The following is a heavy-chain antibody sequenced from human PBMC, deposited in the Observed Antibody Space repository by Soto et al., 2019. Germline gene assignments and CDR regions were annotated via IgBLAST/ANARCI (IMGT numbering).Heavy chain of an antibody. D-gene: IGHD2-2*01. J-gene: IGHJ4*02. CDR2: IYYSGST. CDR1: GGSISSGGYY. V-gene: IGHV4-30-4*08. CDR3: ARISASTSWTVDY. Sequence: SETLSLTCTVSGGSISSGGYYWSWIRQHPGKGLEWIGYIYYSGSTYYNPSLKSRVTISVDTSKNQFSLKLSSVTAADTAVYYCARISASTSWTVDYWGQGTLVTVSS.